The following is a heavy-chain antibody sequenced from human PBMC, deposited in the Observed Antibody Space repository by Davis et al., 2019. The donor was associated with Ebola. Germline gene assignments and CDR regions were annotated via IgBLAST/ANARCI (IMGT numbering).Heavy chain of an antibody. D-gene: IGHD3-3*01. CDR2: ISYDGSNK. CDR3: AKDIDFWSDGYYGMDV. CDR1: GFTFSSYA. Sequence: PGGSLRLSCAASGFTFSSYAMHWVRQAPGKGLEWVAVISYDGSNKYYADSVKGRFTISRDNSKNTLYLQMNSLRAEDTAVYYCAKDIDFWSDGYYGMDVWGQGTTVTVSS. V-gene: IGHV3-30-3*01. J-gene: IGHJ6*02.